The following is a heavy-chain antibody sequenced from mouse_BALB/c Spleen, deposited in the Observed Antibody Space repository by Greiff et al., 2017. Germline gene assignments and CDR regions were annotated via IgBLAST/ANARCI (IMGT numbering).Heavy chain of an antibody. CDR1: GYTFTDYA. V-gene: IGHV1S53*02. J-gene: IGHJ1*01. Sequence: QVQLQQSDAELVKPGASVKLSCKASGYTFTDYAIHWVKQKPEQGLEWIGYISPGNGDIKYNEKFKGKATLTVDKSSSTAYMQLNSLTSEDSAVYYCNGVQRRNRVWYFDVWGAGTTVTVSA. D-gene: IGHD2-12*01. CDR2: ISPGNGDI. CDR3: NGVQRRNRVWYFDV.